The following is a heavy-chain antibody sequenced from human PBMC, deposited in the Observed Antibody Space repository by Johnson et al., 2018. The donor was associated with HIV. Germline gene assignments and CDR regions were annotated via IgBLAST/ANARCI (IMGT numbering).Heavy chain of an antibody. CDR2: ISYDGSNK. CDR1: GFTFSSYA. J-gene: IGHJ3*02. V-gene: IGHV3-30-3*01. Sequence: MQLVESGGGVVQPGRSLRLSCAASGFTFSSYAMHWVRQAPGKGLEWVAVISYDGSNKYYADSVKGRFTISRDNSKNTLYLQMSSLRVEDTAVYCCARVRIIYSSSSHAFDIWGQGTMVTVSS. D-gene: IGHD6-6*01. CDR3: ARVRIIYSSSSHAFDI.